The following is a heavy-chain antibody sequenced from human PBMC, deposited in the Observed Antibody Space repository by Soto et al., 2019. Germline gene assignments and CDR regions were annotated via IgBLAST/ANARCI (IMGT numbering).Heavy chain of an antibody. D-gene: IGHD2-2*01. CDR1: GFTFSSYG. CDR3: AKDLGPAATPTGPFDP. J-gene: IGHJ5*02. Sequence: GGSLRLSCAASGFTFSSYGMHWVRQAPGKGLEWVAVISYDGSNKYYADSVKGRFTISRDNSKNTLYLQMNSLRAEDTAVYYCAKDLGPAATPTGPFDPWGQGTLVTVS. V-gene: IGHV3-30*18. CDR2: ISYDGSNK.